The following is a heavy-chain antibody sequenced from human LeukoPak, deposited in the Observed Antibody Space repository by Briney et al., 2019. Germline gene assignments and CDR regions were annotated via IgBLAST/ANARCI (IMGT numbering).Heavy chain of an antibody. CDR3: ARQVVSSYYYYGMDV. CDR1: GESFSGYS. Sequence: SETLSLTCVVYGESFSGYSWSWIRQPPGKGLEWIGEINQRRNTNYNPSLKSRVTISIDTSKNQFSLKLSSVTAADTAVYYCARQVVSSYYYYGMDVWGQGTTVTVSS. V-gene: IGHV4-34*01. J-gene: IGHJ6*02. D-gene: IGHD2-15*01. CDR2: INQRRNT.